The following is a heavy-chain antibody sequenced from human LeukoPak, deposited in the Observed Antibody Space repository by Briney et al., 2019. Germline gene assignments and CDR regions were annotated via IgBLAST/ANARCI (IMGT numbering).Heavy chain of an antibody. CDR1: GGSFSGYY. D-gene: IGHD3-9*01. J-gene: IGHJ4*02. CDR2: INHSGST. V-gene: IGHV4-34*01. Sequence: ETLSPTCAVYGGSFSGYYWSWIRQPPGKGLEWIGEINHSGSTNYNPSLKSRVTISVDTSKNQFSLKLSSVTAADTAVYYCARGPHGGYFDWLERTYYFDYWGQGTLVTVSS. CDR3: ARGPHGGYFDWLERTYYFDY.